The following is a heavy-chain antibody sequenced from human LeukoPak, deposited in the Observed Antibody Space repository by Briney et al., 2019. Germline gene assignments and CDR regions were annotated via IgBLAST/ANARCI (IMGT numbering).Heavy chain of an antibody. CDR3: ARGDSSGYYLYYFDY. Sequence: GGSLRLSCAASGFTFSSYSMNWVRQAPGKGLEWVSSISSSSSYIYYADSVMGRFTISRDNAKNSLYLQMNSLRAEDTAVYYCARGDSSGYYLYYFDYWGQGTLVTVSS. D-gene: IGHD3-22*01. V-gene: IGHV3-21*01. CDR1: GFTFSSYS. CDR2: ISSSSSYI. J-gene: IGHJ4*02.